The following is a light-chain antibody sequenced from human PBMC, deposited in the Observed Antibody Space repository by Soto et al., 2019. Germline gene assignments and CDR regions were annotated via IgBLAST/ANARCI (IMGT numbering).Light chain of an antibody. J-gene: IGKJ4*01. V-gene: IGKV1-12*01. CDR3: HQASSFPLT. Sequence: DIQMTQSPSSVSASVGDTVTITCRASQVISSWLAWYQHKPGRAPKLLIYKASNLQPGVPSRFSGSCSDADYTFTLAIRNLEPEDFVTYYCHQASSFPLTFGGGTKVEIK. CDR2: KAS. CDR1: QVISSW.